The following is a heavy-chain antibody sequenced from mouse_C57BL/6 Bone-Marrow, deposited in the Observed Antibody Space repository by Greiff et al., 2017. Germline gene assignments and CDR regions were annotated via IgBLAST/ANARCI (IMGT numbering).Heavy chain of an antibody. CDR3: TIMVTTGFDY. CDR1: GFNIKDDY. CDR2: IDPEKGDT. V-gene: IGHV14-4*01. J-gene: IGHJ2*01. D-gene: IGHD2-2*01. Sequence: VQLKESGAELVRPGASVKLSCTASGFNIKDDYMHWVKQRPEQGMEWIGWIDPEKGDTEYASKFQGKATITADTSSNTAYLQLSSLTSEDTSVYYCTIMVTTGFDYWGQGTTLTVSS.